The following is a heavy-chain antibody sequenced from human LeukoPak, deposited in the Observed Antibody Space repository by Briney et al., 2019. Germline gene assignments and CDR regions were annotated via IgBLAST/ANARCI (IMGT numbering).Heavy chain of an antibody. CDR3: ARDYGLRVFDY. Sequence: LPGGSLRLSCAASGFTFSSYSMNWVRQAPGKGLEWVANIKQDGSDKYYVDSVKGRFTISRDNANNSLYLQMNSLRAEDTAVYYCARDYGLRVFDYWGQGTLVTVSS. D-gene: IGHD4-17*01. CDR2: IKQDGSDK. CDR1: GFTFSSYS. J-gene: IGHJ4*02. V-gene: IGHV3-7*01.